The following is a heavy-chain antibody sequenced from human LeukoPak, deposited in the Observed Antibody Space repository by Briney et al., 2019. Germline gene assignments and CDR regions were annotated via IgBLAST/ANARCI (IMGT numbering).Heavy chain of an antibody. CDR1: GFTFDDYA. J-gene: IGHJ3*02. Sequence: GGSLRLSCAASGFTFDDYAMHWVRQAPGKGLEWVSGISWNSGSIGYADSVKGRFTISRDNAKNSLYLQMNSLRAEDTALYHCARVIAAAGRVGAFDIWGQGTMVTVSS. D-gene: IGHD6-13*01. V-gene: IGHV3-9*01. CDR3: ARVIAAAGRVGAFDI. CDR2: ISWNSGSI.